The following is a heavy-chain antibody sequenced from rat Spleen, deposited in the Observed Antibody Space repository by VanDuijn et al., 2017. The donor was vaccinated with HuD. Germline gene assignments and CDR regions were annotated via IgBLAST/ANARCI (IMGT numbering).Heavy chain of an antibody. Sequence: EVQLQESGPGLVKPSQSLSLTCSVTDYSITSNYWGWIRKFPGNKMEWIGHITYSGSTTYNPSLKSRISITRDTSKNQFFLQVNSVTTEDTATYYCARPSWEPYWYFDFWGPGTMVAVSS. CDR3: ARPSWEPYWYFDF. J-gene: IGHJ1*01. CDR1: DYSITSNY. D-gene: IGHD5-1*01. CDR2: ITYSGST. V-gene: IGHV3-1*01.